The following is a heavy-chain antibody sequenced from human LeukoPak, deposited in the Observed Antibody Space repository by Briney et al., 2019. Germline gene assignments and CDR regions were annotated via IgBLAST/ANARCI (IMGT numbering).Heavy chain of an antibody. CDR2: IRSDGSST. D-gene: IGHD4-11*01. CDR3: ARDDYNRH. Sequence: TGGSLRLSCVASGFTFSSYWMHWVRQAPGKGLVWVSRIRSDGSSTTYADSVKGRFTISRDNTKNTLYLQMNSLRADDTAVYYCARDDYNRHWGQGTLVTVSS. J-gene: IGHJ4*02. CDR1: GFTFSSYW. V-gene: IGHV3-74*01.